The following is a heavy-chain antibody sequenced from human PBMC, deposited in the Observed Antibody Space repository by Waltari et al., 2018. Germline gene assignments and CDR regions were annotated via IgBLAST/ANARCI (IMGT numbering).Heavy chain of an antibody. V-gene: IGHV4-38-2*02. CDR1: GYSISSGYY. CDR3: ARDYYDSSGYYNTDDY. CDR2: IYHSGST. J-gene: IGHJ4*02. Sequence: QVQLQESGPGLVKPSETLSLTCTVSGYSISSGYYWGWIRQPPGKGLEWIGSIYHSGSTYYNPSLKSRVTISVDTSKNQFSLKLSSVTAADTAVYYCARDYYDSSGYYNTDDYWGQGTLVTVSS. D-gene: IGHD3-22*01.